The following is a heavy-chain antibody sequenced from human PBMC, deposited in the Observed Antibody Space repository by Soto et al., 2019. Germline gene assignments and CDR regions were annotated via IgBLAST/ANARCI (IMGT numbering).Heavy chain of an antibody. CDR3: ARGVRVSAYLDYYMDV. J-gene: IGHJ6*03. D-gene: IGHD3-10*02. CDR1: GYTFSNFG. Sequence: QVQLVQSVAEVKKPGASLKVSCKASGYTFSNFGVSWVRQAPGQGLEWIGWINPDNGDTNYGQKFQGRATMTTDTFTNTAYMEVRGLRSDDTAVYYCARGVRVSAYLDYYMDVWGEGTTVTVSS. V-gene: IGHV1-18*01. CDR2: INPDNGDT.